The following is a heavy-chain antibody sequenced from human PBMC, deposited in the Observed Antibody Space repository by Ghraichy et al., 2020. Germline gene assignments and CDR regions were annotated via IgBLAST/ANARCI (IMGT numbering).Heavy chain of an antibody. V-gene: IGHV3-23*01. D-gene: IGHD3-9*01. CDR1: GFTFSGYA. J-gene: IGHJ4*02. CDR3: AKDGRYYDILTGYSSYPPL. Sequence: GESLNISCAGSGFTFSGYAMSWVRQAPGKGLEWVSAISGSGDSTHYADSVKGRFTISRDNSANTLYLQMTSLRAEDTAVYYCAKDGRYYDILTGYSSYPPLWGRGTLVTASS. CDR2: ISGSGDST.